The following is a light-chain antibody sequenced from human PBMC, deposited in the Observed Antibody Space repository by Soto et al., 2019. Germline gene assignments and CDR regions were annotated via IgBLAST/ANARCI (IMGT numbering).Light chain of an antibody. CDR3: QKYSSVPV. CDR2: AAS. Sequence: DIQMTQSPTSLSASVGDRVTITCRASPGIRNYVAWYQQIPGKAPKLLIYAASTLQSGVPSRFSGSGSWTDFTLTINGLQPEDVATYSCQKYSSVPVFGPGTKVEIK. CDR1: PGIRNY. V-gene: IGKV1-27*01. J-gene: IGKJ3*01.